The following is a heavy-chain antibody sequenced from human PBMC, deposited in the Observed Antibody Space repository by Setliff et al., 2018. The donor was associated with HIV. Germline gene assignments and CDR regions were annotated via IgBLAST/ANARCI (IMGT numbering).Heavy chain of an antibody. CDR3: ARHRDPPGTSWIYYYYYMDL. Sequence: SETLSLTCTVSGGSITGHYWSWIRQHPGKGLEWIGYIYYSGSTYYNPSLKSRVTISVDTSKNQFSLRLSSVTAADTGVYYCARHRDPPGTSWIYYYYYMDLWGGGTTVTVSS. CDR2: IYYSGST. CDR1: GGSITGHY. V-gene: IGHV4-59*08. J-gene: IGHJ6*03. D-gene: IGHD6-13*01.